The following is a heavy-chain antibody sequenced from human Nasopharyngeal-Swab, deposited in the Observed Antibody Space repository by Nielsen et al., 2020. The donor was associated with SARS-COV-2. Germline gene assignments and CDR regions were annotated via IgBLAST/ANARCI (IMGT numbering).Heavy chain of an antibody. J-gene: IGHJ6*02. CDR2: ISSSSTYI. D-gene: IGHD3-3*01. Sequence: GGSLRLSCAASGFTFSSYNMNWVRQAPGKGLEWVSSISSSSTYIYYADSVKGRFTISRDNAKNSLYLQMNSLSAEDTAVYYCARDGLDYDFWSAYFMDVWGQGTTVTVSS. CDR1: GFTFSSYN. V-gene: IGHV3-21*01. CDR3: ARDGLDYDFWSAYFMDV.